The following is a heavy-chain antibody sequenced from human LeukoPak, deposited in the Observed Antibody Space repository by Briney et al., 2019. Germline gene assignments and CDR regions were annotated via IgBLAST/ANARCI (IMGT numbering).Heavy chain of an antibody. J-gene: IGHJ5*02. Sequence: GGSLRLSCAASGFTFSSYWMHWVRQAPEKGLVWVSRINSDGSSTTYADSVKGRFTISRDNAKNTLYLQMNSLRAEDTAVYYCARAGYCSSTSCYSLGWFDPWGQGTLVTVSS. V-gene: IGHV3-74*01. CDR2: INSDGSST. CDR3: ARAGYCSSTSCYSLGWFDP. CDR1: GFTFSSYW. D-gene: IGHD2-2*02.